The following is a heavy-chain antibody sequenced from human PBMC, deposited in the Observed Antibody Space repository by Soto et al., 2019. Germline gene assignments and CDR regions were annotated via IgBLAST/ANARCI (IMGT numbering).Heavy chain of an antibody. CDR3: ARDRADSTTKQCLHGMDV. CDR2: ISAYNGNT. V-gene: IGHV1-18*04. D-gene: IGHD1-1*01. J-gene: IGHJ6*02. Sequence: ASVKVSCQASGYTFTSYGISWVRQAPGQGLEWMGRISAYNGNTNYAQKLQGRVTMTTGTSTSTAYMELRSLRSDDTAVYYCARDRADSTTKQCLHGMDVWGQGTTVTVSS. CDR1: GYTFTSYG.